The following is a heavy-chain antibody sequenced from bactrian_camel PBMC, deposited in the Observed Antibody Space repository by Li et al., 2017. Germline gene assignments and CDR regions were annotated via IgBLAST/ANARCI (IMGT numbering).Heavy chain of an antibody. J-gene: IGHJ4*01. D-gene: IGHD6*01. Sequence: VQLVESGGGLVQPGGSLTLSCAASGFSFSNYYMTWVRQAPGKGFEWVSGIDWRGRDTYYTQSVKGRFTISRDNAKNTLYLQLNSLKTEDTAMYYCAKGPAGWSDWGQGTQVTVS. CDR3: AKGPAGWSD. CDR1: GFSFSNYY. CDR2: IDWRGRDT. V-gene: IGHV3S1*01.